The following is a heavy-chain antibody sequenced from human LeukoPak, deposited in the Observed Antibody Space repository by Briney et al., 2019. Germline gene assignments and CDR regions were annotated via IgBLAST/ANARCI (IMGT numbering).Heavy chain of an antibody. V-gene: IGHV3-48*03. CDR2: ISSSGSTI. Sequence: GGSLRLSCAASGFTFSSYEMNWVRQAPGKGLEWVSYISSSGSTIYYADSVKGRFTISRDNAKNSLYLQMNSLKVEDTAVYYCARDLFYGSGSPHLDCWGQGTLVTVSS. CDR3: ARDLFYGSGSPHLDC. CDR1: GFTFSSYE. D-gene: IGHD3-10*01. J-gene: IGHJ4*02.